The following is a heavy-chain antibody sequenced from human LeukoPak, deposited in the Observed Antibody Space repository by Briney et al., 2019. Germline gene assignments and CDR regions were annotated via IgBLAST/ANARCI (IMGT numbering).Heavy chain of an antibody. V-gene: IGHV3-48*01. Sequence: GGSLRLSCAASGFTFSSYSVNWVRQAPGKGLEWVSYISSSGSTIYYADSVKGRFTISRDNAKNSLYLQMNSLRAEDAAVYYCARFRGYFDYWGQGTLVTVSS. CDR1: GFTFSSYS. J-gene: IGHJ4*02. CDR3: ARFRGYFDY. D-gene: IGHD3-10*01. CDR2: ISSSGSTI.